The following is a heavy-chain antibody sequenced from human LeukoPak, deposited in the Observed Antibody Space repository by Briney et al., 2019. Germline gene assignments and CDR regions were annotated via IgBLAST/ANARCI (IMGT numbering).Heavy chain of an antibody. J-gene: IGHJ5*02. CDR1: GFTFSDYY. CDR3: ARGRYYGSGSYHYGTGDWFDP. Sequence: GGSLRLSCAASGFTFSDYYISWIRQAPGKGLEWVSYISSSGSTIYYADSVKGRFTISRDNAKNSLYLQMNSLRAEDMAVYYCARGRYYGSGSYHYGTGDWFDPWGQGTLVTVSS. V-gene: IGHV3-11*01. D-gene: IGHD3-10*01. CDR2: ISSSGSTI.